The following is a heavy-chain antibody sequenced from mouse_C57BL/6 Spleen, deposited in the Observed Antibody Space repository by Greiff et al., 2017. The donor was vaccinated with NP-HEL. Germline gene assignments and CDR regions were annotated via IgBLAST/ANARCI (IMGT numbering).Heavy chain of an antibody. D-gene: IGHD2-4*01. CDR2: INPNNGGT. V-gene: IGHV1-26*01. CDR3: ARGYYDYDAWFAY. CDR1: GYTFTDYY. Sequence: VQLQQSGPELVKPGASVKISCKASGYTFTDYYMNWVKQSHGKSLEWIGDINPNNGGTSYNQKFKGKATLTVDKSSSTAYMELRSLTSEDSAVYYRARGYYDYDAWFAYWGQGTLVTVSA. J-gene: IGHJ3*01.